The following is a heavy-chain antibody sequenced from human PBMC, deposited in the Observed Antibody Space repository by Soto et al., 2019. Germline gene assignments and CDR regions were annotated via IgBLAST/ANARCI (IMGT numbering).Heavy chain of an antibody. J-gene: IGHJ6*02. D-gene: IGHD3-10*01. V-gene: IGHV3-23*01. CDR2: ISGTGANT. CDR1: GFTFSSSA. CDR3: AGADKMVRGVKRGMDV. Sequence: EEQLLESGGGLVQPGGSLRLSCAASGFTFSSSAMRWVRQAPGTGLEWVSAISGTGANTYYADYVKGRFTVSRDNAENTLYLQFNSLRSEDAASHFCAGADKMVRGVKRGMDVWGQGTTVTVSS.